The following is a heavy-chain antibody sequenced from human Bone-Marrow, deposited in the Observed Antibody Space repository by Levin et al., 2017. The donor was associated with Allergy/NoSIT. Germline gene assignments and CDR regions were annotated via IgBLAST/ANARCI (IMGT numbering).Heavy chain of an antibody. D-gene: IGHD2-15*01. CDR2: IKQDGSAK. J-gene: IGHJ4*02. Sequence: GGSLRLSCAASGFTFTTYWMTWVRQAPGKGLEWVANIKQDGSAKCYVDSVKGRFTISRDNAKNSVYLQMNSLRAEDTAVYYCAREWWRPGYWGQGTLVTVSS. V-gene: IGHV3-7*01. CDR1: GFTFTTYW. CDR3: AREWWRPGY.